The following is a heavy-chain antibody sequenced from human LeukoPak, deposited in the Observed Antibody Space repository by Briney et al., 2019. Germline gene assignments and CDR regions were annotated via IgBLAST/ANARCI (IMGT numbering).Heavy chain of an antibody. D-gene: IGHD6-19*01. Sequence: PGGSLRLSCAASGFTFSSYAMSWVRQAPGKGLERVSAISGSGGSTYYADSVKGRFTISRDNSKNTLYLQMNSLRAEDTAVYYCAKYSSGWYENWFDPWGQGTLVTVSS. CDR1: GFTFSSYA. J-gene: IGHJ5*02. CDR2: ISGSGGST. CDR3: AKYSSGWYENWFDP. V-gene: IGHV3-23*01.